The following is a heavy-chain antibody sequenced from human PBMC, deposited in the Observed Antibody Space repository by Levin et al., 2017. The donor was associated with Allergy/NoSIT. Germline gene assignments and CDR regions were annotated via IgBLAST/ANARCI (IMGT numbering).Heavy chain of an antibody. D-gene: IGHD5-18*01. Sequence: GESLKISCAASGFTFGSYSMNWVRQAPGKGLEWVSSISTTSLHIYYADSVKGRFTISRDNAKNSLFLQMNSLRAEDTAVYFCARGSTIIQREDRFDIWGQGTMVTVSS. V-gene: IGHV3-21*01. CDR1: GFTFGSYS. CDR3: ARGSTIIQREDRFDI. J-gene: IGHJ3*02. CDR2: ISTTSLHI.